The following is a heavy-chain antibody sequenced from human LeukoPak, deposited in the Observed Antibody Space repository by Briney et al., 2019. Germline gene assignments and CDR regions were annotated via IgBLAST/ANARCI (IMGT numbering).Heavy chain of an antibody. CDR3: ARERWHCRVNCYSVYYYALDV. V-gene: IGHV1-3*01. J-gene: IGHJ6*02. D-gene: IGHD2-15*01. CDR2: INPGNGDT. CDR1: GYTLTNYA. Sequence: ASVTVSCTGSGYTLTNYAVHWVRQAPGQRLEWLGWINPGNGDTKYSQNFQGRVTVTSDTSAATAYVELNSLTSEDTAVYYCARERWHCRVNCYSVYYYALDVWGQGTTVTVSS.